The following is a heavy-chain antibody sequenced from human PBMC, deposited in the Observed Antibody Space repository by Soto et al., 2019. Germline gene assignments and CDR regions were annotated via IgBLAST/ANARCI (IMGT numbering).Heavy chain of an antibody. CDR1: GGSITNYY. J-gene: IGHJ4*02. V-gene: IGHV4-59*08. D-gene: IGHD4-4*01. CDR3: ASHHNIYGTVTTNFFDY. CDR2: IYYSGNT. Sequence: SETLSLTCTVSGGSITNYYWSWIRQPPGKGLEWIGFIYYSGNTNYSPSLKSRVTISVDSSKNQISLELNSVTAADTAVYFCASHHNIYGTVTTNFFDYWGQGAQVTVSS.